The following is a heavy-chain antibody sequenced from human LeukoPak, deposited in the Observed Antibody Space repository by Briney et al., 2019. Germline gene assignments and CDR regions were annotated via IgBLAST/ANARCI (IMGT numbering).Heavy chain of an antibody. Sequence: GGSLRLSCAASGLTFSTYTMNWVRQAPGKGLEWVSSITTFSGYIYYADSVKGRFSISTNNAKNSLYLQMDSLRAEDTAVYYCAREGRGTPTEAFDIWGQGTVVTVSS. CDR2: ITTFSGYI. CDR1: GLTFSTYT. J-gene: IGHJ3*02. D-gene: IGHD3-16*01. V-gene: IGHV3-21*01. CDR3: AREGRGTPTEAFDI.